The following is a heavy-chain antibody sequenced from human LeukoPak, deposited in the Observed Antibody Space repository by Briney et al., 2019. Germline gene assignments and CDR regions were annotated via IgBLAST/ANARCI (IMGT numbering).Heavy chain of an antibody. CDR3: ARGGSTPMYYFDY. J-gene: IGHJ4*02. V-gene: IGHV6-1*01. CDR1: GDSLSSNSAA. CDR2: TYYRSKWYN. Sequence: SQTLSLTCAISGDSLSSNSAAWNWLRQSPSRGLEWLGRTYYRSKWYNDYAVSVKSRITINPDTSKNQFSLQLNSVTPEDTAVYYCARGGSTPMYYFDYWGQGTLVTVSS. D-gene: IGHD3-10*01.